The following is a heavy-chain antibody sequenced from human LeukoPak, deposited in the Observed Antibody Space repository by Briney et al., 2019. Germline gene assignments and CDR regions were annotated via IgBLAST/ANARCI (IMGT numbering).Heavy chain of an antibody. V-gene: IGHV3-21*01. D-gene: IGHD3-22*01. J-gene: IGHJ3*02. CDR2: ISSSSSYI. CDR1: GFTFSSYS. CDR3: ARDPEIVVVITSSQDAFDI. Sequence: PGGSLRLSCAASGFTFSSYSMNWVRQAPGKGLEWVSSISSSSSYIYYADSVKGRFTISRDNAKNSLYLQMNSLRAEDTAVCYCARDPEIVVVITSSQDAFDIWGQGTMVTVSS.